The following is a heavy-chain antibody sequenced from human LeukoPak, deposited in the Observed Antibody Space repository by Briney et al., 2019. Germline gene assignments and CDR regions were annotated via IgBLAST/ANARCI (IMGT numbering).Heavy chain of an antibody. CDR3: ARQNTYYYDSSGYRFDY. CDR1: GGSISSGSYY. CDR2: IYYSGST. Sequence: KTSETLSLTCTVSGGSISSGSYYWGWIRQPPGKGLEWIGSIYYSGSTYYNPSLKSRVTISVDTSKNQFSLKLSSVTAADTAVYYCARQNTYYYDSSGYRFDYWGQGTLVTVSS. V-gene: IGHV4-39*01. D-gene: IGHD3-22*01. J-gene: IGHJ4*02.